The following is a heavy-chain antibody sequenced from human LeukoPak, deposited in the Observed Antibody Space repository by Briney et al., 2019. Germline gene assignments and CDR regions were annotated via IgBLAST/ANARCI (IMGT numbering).Heavy chain of an antibody. CDR2: ISGSGGST. CDR3: AKDWPSYYYDSSGYTRDG. V-gene: IGHV3-23*01. J-gene: IGHJ4*02. D-gene: IGHD3-22*01. CDR1: GFTFSSYA. Sequence: GGSLRLSCAASGFTFSSYAMSRVRQAPGKGLEWVSAISGSGGSTYYADSVKGRFTISRDNSKNTLYLQMNSLRAEDTAVYYCAKDWPSYYYDSSGYTRDGWGQGTLVTVSS.